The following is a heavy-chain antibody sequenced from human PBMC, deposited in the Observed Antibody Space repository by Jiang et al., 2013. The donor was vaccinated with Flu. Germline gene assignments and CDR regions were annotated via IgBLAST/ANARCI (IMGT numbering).Heavy chain of an antibody. Sequence: GSGLVKPSETLSLTCAVYGGSFSGYYWSWIRQPPGKGLEWIGEINHSGSTNYNPSLKSRVTISVDTSKNQFSLKLSSVTAADTAVYYCARVAPAPAIDYWGQGTLVTVSS. CDR1: GGSFSGYY. V-gene: IGHV4-34*01. CDR3: ARVAPAPAIDY. J-gene: IGHJ4*02. CDR2: INHSGST. D-gene: IGHD2-2*01.